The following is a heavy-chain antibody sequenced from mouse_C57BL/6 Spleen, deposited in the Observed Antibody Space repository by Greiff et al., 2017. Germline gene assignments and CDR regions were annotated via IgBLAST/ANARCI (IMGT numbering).Heavy chain of an antibody. CDR1: GYSITSGYY. Sequence: EVQLQESGPGLVKPSQSLSLTCSVTGYSITSGYYWNWIRQFPGNKLEWMGYISYDGSNNYNPSLKNRISITRDTSKNQFFLKLNSVTTEDTATYYCARSDYDVMDYWGQGTSVTVSS. V-gene: IGHV3-6*01. D-gene: IGHD2-4*01. J-gene: IGHJ4*01. CDR2: ISYDGSN. CDR3: ARSDYDVMDY.